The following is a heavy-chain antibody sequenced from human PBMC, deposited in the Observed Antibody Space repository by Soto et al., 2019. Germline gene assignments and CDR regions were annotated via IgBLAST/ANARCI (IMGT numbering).Heavy chain of an antibody. CDR1: GFTFSSYA. Sequence: ESGGGVVQPGRSLRLSCAASGFTFSSYAMHWVRQAPGKGLEWVAVISYDGSNKYYADSVKGRFTISRDNSKNTLYLQMNSLRAEDTAVYYCARDGLLWFGEYYFDYWGQGTLVTVSS. J-gene: IGHJ4*02. CDR3: ARDGLLWFGEYYFDY. CDR2: ISYDGSNK. D-gene: IGHD3-10*01. V-gene: IGHV3-30-3*01.